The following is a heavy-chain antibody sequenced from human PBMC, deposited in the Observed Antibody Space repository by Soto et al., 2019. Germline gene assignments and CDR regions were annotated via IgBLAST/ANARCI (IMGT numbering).Heavy chain of an antibody. CDR1: GGSISSGDYY. CDR3: AREVCSGGSCYSTEENWFDP. Sequence: QVQLQESGPGLVKPSQTLSLTCTVSGGSISSGDYYWSWIRQPPGKGLEWIGYIYYSGSTYYNPSLKSRVTISLDSSKNQFSLKLSSVTAADTAVYYCAREVCSGGSCYSTEENWFDPWGQGSLVTVSS. D-gene: IGHD2-15*01. V-gene: IGHV4-30-4*01. J-gene: IGHJ5*02. CDR2: IYYSGST.